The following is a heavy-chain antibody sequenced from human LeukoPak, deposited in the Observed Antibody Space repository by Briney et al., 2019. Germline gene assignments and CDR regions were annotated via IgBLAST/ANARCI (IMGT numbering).Heavy chain of an antibody. V-gene: IGHV3-21*01. CDR3: ARGIPHCTSTSWCAFDI. J-gene: IGHJ3*02. CDR1: GFTFRSYS. Sequence: GSLRLSCAASGFTFRSYSMNWVRQAPGKGLEWGSSISSSSSYIYYADSMKGRFTISRDNAENSLYLQMDSLRVEDTAVYYCARGIPHCTSTSWCAFDIWGQGTMVTVSS. D-gene: IGHD2-2*01. CDR2: ISSSSSYI.